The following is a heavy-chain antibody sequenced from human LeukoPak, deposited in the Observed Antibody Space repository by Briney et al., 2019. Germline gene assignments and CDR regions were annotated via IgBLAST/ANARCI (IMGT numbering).Heavy chain of an antibody. CDR3: ARDDTDPLLIVGAPRLDY. Sequence: ASVKVSCKASGYTFTAYYIHWVRQAPGQGLEWVGWINPNSGGTNYAQKFQGRVTMTRDTSISTAYMELSRLRSDDTAVYYCARDDTDPLLIVGAPRLDYWGQGTLVTVSS. J-gene: IGHJ4*02. V-gene: IGHV1-2*02. CDR1: GYTFTAYY. D-gene: IGHD1-26*01. CDR2: INPNSGGT.